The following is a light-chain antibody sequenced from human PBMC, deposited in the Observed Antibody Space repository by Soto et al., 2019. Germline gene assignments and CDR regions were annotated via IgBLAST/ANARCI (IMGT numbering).Light chain of an antibody. Sequence: EIVLTQSPGTLSLSPGERATLSCRASQSIKSTYLAWYQQQPGQAPRLLIYGESARATDIPARFSGSGSGTDFTLTISRLEPEDFAVYYCQQYGSSPWTFGQGTKVEVK. V-gene: IGKV3-20*01. CDR1: QSIKSTY. J-gene: IGKJ1*01. CDR3: QQYGSSPWT. CDR2: GES.